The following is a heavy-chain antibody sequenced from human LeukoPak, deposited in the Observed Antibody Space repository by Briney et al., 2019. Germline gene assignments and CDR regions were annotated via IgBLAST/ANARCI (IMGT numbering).Heavy chain of an antibody. CDR2: IIPILGIA. Sequence: SVKVSCKASVSTFSSYAISWVRQAPGQGLEWMGRIIPILGIANYAQKFQGRVTITADKSTSTAYMELSSLRSEDTAVYYCARERVADAFDIWGQGTMVTVSS. D-gene: IGHD2-15*01. CDR1: VSTFSSYA. J-gene: IGHJ3*02. V-gene: IGHV1-69*04. CDR3: ARERVADAFDI.